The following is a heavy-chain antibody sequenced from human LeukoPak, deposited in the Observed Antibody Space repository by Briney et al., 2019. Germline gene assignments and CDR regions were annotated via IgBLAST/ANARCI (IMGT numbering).Heavy chain of an antibody. D-gene: IGHD4-17*01. CDR2: INHSGST. V-gene: IGHV4-34*01. CDR3: ANLRSDYGDYLGNYYFDY. Sequence: PSETLSLTCAVYGGSFSGYYWSWIRQPPGKGLEWIGEINHSGSTNYNPSLKSRVTISVDTSKNQFSLKLSSVTAADTAVYYCANLRSDYGDYLGNYYFDYWGQGTLVTVSS. CDR1: GGSFSGYY. J-gene: IGHJ4*02.